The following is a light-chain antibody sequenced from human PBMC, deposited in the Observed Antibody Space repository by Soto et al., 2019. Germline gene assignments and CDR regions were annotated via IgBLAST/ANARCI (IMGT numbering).Light chain of an antibody. V-gene: IGKV1-5*01. CDR1: QSVSGW. CDR2: AAS. Sequence: DIQMTQSPSTLSASVGDTVTVTCRASQSVSGWLAWYQQKPGEAPKLLIYAASSLQSGVPSRFSGSGSGTEFTLSISSLQPDDVATYYCQHFNSYPWTFGQGTKVDIK. J-gene: IGKJ1*01. CDR3: QHFNSYPWT.